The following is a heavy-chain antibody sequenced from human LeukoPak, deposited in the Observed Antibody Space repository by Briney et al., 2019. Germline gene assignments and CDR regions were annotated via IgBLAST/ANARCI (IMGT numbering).Heavy chain of an antibody. J-gene: IGHJ4*02. Sequence: GSLRLSCAASGFTFSSYGMHWVRQAPGKGLEWVAVISYDGSNKYYADSVKGRFTISRDNAKNSLFLQMNSLRADDTAVYYCARATTIAPETLDYWGQGTLVTVSS. D-gene: IGHD4-11*01. CDR1: GFTFSSYG. CDR2: ISYDGSNK. CDR3: ARATTIAPETLDY. V-gene: IGHV3-30*03.